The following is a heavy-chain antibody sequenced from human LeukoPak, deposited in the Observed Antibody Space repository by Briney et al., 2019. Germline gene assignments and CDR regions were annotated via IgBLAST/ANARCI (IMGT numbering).Heavy chain of an antibody. Sequence: SETLSLTCTVSGASVSSSSYYWGWIRQPPGKGLEWIGSIYFDGSTYYNPSLKSRVTISVDTSKNQFSLKLSSVTAADTAIYYCASHYHGSGSPIDYWGQGTLVTVSS. J-gene: IGHJ4*02. CDR1: GASVSSSSYY. V-gene: IGHV4-39*01. D-gene: IGHD3-10*01. CDR3: ASHYHGSGSPIDY. CDR2: IYFDGST.